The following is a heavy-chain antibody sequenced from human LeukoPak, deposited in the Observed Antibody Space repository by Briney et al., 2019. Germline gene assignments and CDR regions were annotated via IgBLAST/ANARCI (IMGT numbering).Heavy chain of an antibody. J-gene: IGHJ4*02. CDR1: GYSFTSYW. D-gene: IGHD6-13*01. V-gene: IGHV5-51*01. CDR2: IYPGDSDT. CDR3: ARHDSSSWDIDY. Sequence: GASLQISCKGSGYSFTSYWIGWVRQLPGKGLEWMGIIYPGDSDTRYSPSFQGQVTISADKSISTAYLQWSSLKASDTAMYYCARHDSSSWDIDYWGQGTLVTVSS.